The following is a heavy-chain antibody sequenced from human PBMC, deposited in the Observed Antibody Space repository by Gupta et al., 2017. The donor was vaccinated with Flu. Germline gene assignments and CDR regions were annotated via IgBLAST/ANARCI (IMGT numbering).Heavy chain of an antibody. Sequence: QVQLQQWGAGLLKPSETLSLTCAVYGGSFSGYYWSWIRQPPGKGLEWIGEINNSGSTNYNTSLKRRVTISVETSKNQVSLKRSSVTAAETAVDYCARGYMITFGGVIAPFAYGGQGTLVTVYS. CDR2: INNSGST. V-gene: IGHV4-34*01. J-gene: IGHJ4*02. CDR1: GGSFSGYY. D-gene: IGHD3-16*02. CDR3: ARGYMITFGGVIAPFAY.